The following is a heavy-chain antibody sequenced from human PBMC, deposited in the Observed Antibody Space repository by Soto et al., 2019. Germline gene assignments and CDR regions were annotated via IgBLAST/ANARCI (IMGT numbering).Heavy chain of an antibody. V-gene: IGHV4-31*03. Sequence: SETLSLTCTVSGGSISSGGYYWSWIRQHPGKGLEWIGYIYYSGSTYYNPSLKSRVTISVDTSKNQFSLKLSSVTAADTAVYYCVFSAGGDYFDYWGQGTLVTVSS. CDR1: GGSISSGGYY. CDR3: VFSAGGDYFDY. J-gene: IGHJ4*02. D-gene: IGHD3-10*01. CDR2: IYYSGST.